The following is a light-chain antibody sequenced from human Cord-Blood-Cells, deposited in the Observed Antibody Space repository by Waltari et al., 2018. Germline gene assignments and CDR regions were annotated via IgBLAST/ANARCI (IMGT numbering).Light chain of an antibody. CDR3: QQSYSTPFT. Sequence: DLQMTQSPSSLPASVGDSVTITCRASQSISSYLNWYQQKPGKAPKLLIYAASSLQSGVPSRFSGSGSGTDFTLTISSLQPEDFATYYCQQSYSTPFTFGRGTKVDIK. CDR2: AAS. J-gene: IGKJ3*01. CDR1: QSISSY. V-gene: IGKV1-39*01.